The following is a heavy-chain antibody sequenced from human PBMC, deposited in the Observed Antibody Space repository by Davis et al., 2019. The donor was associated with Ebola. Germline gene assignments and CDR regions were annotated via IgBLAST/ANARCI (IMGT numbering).Heavy chain of an antibody. V-gene: IGHV4-34*01. D-gene: IGHD3-9*01. CDR1: GGSFSGYY. J-gene: IGHJ6*02. CDR3: ARAGLRYFDYYYYYGMDV. Sequence: MPSETLSLTCAVYGGSFSGYYWSWIRHPPGKGLEWIGEINHSGSTNYNPSLKSRVTISVDTSKNQFSLKLSSVTAADTAVYYCARAGLRYFDYYYYYGMDVWGQGTTVTVSS. CDR2: INHSGST.